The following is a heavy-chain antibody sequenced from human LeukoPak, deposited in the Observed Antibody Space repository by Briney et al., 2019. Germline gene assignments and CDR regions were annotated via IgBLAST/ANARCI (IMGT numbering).Heavy chain of an antibody. D-gene: IGHD2-15*01. J-gene: IGHJ4*02. CDR1: GFTFSDYY. CDR2: ISSSGSTI. Sequence: GGSLRLSCAASGFTFSDYYMSWIRQAPGKGLEWVSYISSSGSTIYYADSVKGRFTISRDNAKNSLYLQMNSLRAEDTAVYHCARDLRALGYCSGGSCYMLDYWGQGTLVTVSS. V-gene: IGHV3-11*04. CDR3: ARDLRALGYCSGGSCYMLDY.